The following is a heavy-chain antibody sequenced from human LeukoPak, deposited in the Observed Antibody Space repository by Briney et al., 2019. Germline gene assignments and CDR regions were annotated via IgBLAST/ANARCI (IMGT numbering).Heavy chain of an antibody. CDR3: ASSRLVVGIDY. CDR2: ISSSSSYI. V-gene: IGHV3-21*01. J-gene: IGHJ4*02. D-gene: IGHD3-22*01. Sequence: PGGSLRLSCAASGFTFSSYSMNWVRQAPGKGLEWVSSISSSSSYIYYADSVKGRFTISRDNAKNSLYLQMNSLRAEDTAVYYCASSRLVVGIDYWGQGTLVTVFS. CDR1: GFTFSSYS.